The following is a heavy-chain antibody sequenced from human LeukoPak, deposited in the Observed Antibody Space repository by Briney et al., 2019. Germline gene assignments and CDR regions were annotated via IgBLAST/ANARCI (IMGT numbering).Heavy chain of an antibody. D-gene: IGHD1-7*01. CDR3: ARGLELRGY. CDR2: MNPNSGNT. V-gene: IGHV1-8*01. Sequence: GASVEVSCKASGYTFTTYDINWVRQAPGQGLEWMGWMNPNSGNTGYAQKFQGRVTMTRNTSISTAYMELSSLRSEDTAVYYCARGLELRGYWGQGTLVTVSS. CDR1: GYTFTTYD. J-gene: IGHJ4*02.